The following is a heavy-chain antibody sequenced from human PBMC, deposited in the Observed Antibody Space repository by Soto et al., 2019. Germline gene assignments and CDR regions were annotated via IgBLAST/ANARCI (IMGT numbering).Heavy chain of an antibody. Sequence: PGGSLRLSCAASGFTFSSYGMHWVRQAPGKGLEWVAIISYDGSNKYYADSVKGRFTISRDNSMNTLYLQMNSLRAEDTAVYCCAKDHSEYGVWGGYFDYWGQGTLVTVSS. D-gene: IGHD3-3*01. J-gene: IGHJ4*02. V-gene: IGHV3-30*18. CDR3: AKDHSEYGVWGGYFDY. CDR2: ISYDGSNK. CDR1: GFTFSSYG.